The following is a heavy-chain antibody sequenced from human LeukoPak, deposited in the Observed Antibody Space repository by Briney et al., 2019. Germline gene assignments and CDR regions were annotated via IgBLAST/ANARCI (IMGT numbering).Heavy chain of an antibody. Sequence: SETLSLTCAVYGGSFSGYYWSWIRQPPGQGLEWIGEINHSGSTNYNPSLKSRVTISVDTSKNQFSLKLSSVTAADTAVYYCARERRQRGYSGYDPHTYYFDYWGQGTLVTVSS. CDR1: GGSFSGYY. CDR3: ARERRQRGYSGYDPHTYYFDY. D-gene: IGHD5-12*01. J-gene: IGHJ4*02. V-gene: IGHV4-34*01. CDR2: INHSGST.